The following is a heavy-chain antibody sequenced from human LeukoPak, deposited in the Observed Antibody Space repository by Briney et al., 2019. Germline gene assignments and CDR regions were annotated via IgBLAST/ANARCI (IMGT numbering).Heavy chain of an antibody. D-gene: IGHD4-23*01. CDR2: IYYSGSI. Sequence: PSETLSLTCTVSGGSVSSGSDYWTWIRQPPGKGLEWIGHIYYSGSINYNPSLKSRVTISVNTSKNQFSLKLSSVTAADTAVYDCEGHTPTRVVSKYYYYGMDVWGQGTTVTVSS. CDR3: EGHTPTRVVSKYYYYGMDV. J-gene: IGHJ6*02. CDR1: GGSVSSGSDY. V-gene: IGHV4-61*01.